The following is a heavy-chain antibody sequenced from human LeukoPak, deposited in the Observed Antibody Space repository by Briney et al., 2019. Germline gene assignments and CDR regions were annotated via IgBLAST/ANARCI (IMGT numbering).Heavy chain of an antibody. CDR2: IYSGGST. J-gene: IGHJ4*02. Sequence: PGGSLRLSCAASGFTVSSNYMSWVRQAPGKGLEWVSVIYSGGSTDYADSVKGRLTISRDNSKNTLYLQMNSLRAGDTAVYYCARVVDHDYGDYYLDYWGQGTLVTVSS. CDR1: GFTVSSNY. D-gene: IGHD4-17*01. CDR3: ARVVDHDYGDYYLDY. V-gene: IGHV3-53*01.